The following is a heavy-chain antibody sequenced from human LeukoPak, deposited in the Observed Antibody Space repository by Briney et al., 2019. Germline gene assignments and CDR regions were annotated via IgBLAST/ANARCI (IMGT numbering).Heavy chain of an antibody. CDR1: GFTFSSLW. J-gene: IGHJ4*01. CDR2: INNDGSVA. V-gene: IGHV3-74*01. Sequence: GGSLRLSCAASGFTFSSLWMHWVRQAPGKRLVWVSFINNDGSVADYADSVTGRFTISRDNDKNMVYLQMYSLRAEDRAVYYCARGGPAGQTPDYWGHGTLVTVSS. CDR3: ARGGPAGQTPDY. D-gene: IGHD5-12*01.